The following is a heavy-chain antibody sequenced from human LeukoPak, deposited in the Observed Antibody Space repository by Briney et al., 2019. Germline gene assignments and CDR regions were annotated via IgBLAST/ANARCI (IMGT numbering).Heavy chain of an antibody. Sequence: PGGSLRISCAASGLTFRNAWMTWVRQAPGKGLEWVGRIKSKSDGGTTDYAAPVKGRFTISRDDSKNTLYMQMNSLKTEDTAVYYCTTNPYDKTGYHIWGQGTMVIVSS. CDR2: IKSKSDGGTT. V-gene: IGHV3-15*01. D-gene: IGHD3-22*01. CDR3: TTNPYDKTGYHI. CDR1: GLTFRNAW. J-gene: IGHJ3*02.